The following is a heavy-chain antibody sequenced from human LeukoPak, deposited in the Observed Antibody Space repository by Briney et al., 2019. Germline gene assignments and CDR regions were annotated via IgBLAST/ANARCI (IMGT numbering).Heavy chain of an antibody. J-gene: IGHJ4*02. Sequence: SSETLSLTCAVSGGSVSSDDYSWGWIRQPPGKGLEWIGYIFHSASTYHNLSLRSRVTISLDRSKNQFSLKMSSVTAADTAVYYCARDTLGYYDSSGYYYAGNYWGQGTLVTVSS. CDR3: ARDTLGYYDSSGYYYAGNY. D-gene: IGHD3-22*01. CDR1: GGSVSSDDYS. V-gene: IGHV4-30-2*01. CDR2: IFHSAST.